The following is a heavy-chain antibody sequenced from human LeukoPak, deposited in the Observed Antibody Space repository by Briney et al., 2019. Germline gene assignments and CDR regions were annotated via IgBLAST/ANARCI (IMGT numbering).Heavy chain of an antibody. D-gene: IGHD6-13*01. CDR2: ISRNSGTI. CDR3: AKQGTAADTGAVDM. CDR1: GFPFDDFA. J-gene: IGHJ3*02. V-gene: IGHV3-9*01. Sequence: GRSLRLFCAASGFPFDDFAMLWVRQAPGKGLEWVSVISRNSGTIRYADSVKGRFTVSRDNAKNSQYLQMNSLRPEDTALYYCAKQGTAADTGAVDMWGQGTMVTVSS.